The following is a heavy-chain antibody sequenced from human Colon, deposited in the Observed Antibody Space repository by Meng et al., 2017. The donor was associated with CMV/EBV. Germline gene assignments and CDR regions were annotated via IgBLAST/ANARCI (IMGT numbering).Heavy chain of an antibody. D-gene: IGHD2-2*01. CDR3: AREYCSSTSCYFYSDY. J-gene: IGHJ4*02. Sequence: ASVKVSCKASGYTFTGYYMHWVRQAPGQGLEWMGWINPNSGGTNYAQKFQGRVTMTRDTSISTAYMELSRLRSDDTAVYHCAREYCSSTSCYFYSDYWGQGTLVTVSS. CDR1: GYTFTGYY. CDR2: INPNSGGT. V-gene: IGHV1-2*02.